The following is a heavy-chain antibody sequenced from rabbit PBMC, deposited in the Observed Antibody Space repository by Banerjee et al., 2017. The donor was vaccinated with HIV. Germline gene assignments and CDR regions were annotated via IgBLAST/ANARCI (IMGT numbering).Heavy chain of an antibody. CDR2: INAVTGKA. V-gene: IGHV1S45*01. CDR1: GFSFSNKAV. D-gene: IGHD8-1*01. Sequence: EQLVESGGGLVQPEGSLTLTCKASGFSFSNKAVMCWVRQAPGKGLEWIACINAVTGKAVYASWAKGRFTFSKTSSTTVTLQMTSLTAADTATYFCARDTGSSFSSYGMDLWGPGTLVTVS. CDR3: ARDTGSSFSSYGMDL. J-gene: IGHJ6*01.